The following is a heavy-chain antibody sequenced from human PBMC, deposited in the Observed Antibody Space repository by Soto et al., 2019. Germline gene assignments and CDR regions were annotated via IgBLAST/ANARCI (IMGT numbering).Heavy chain of an antibody. J-gene: IGHJ4*02. CDR1: GYTFINYY. Sequence: QVQLVQSGTEVKKPGASVKVSCKASGYTFINYYIHWVRQAPGQGLEWMGIINPSGGSTSYAQKFQGRVTMTRDTSTRTVYMELSSLRSEDTAVYYCARRDGGYSYGVDYWGQGTLVTVPS. CDR3: ARRDGGYSYGVDY. CDR2: INPSGGST. V-gene: IGHV1-46*01. D-gene: IGHD5-18*01.